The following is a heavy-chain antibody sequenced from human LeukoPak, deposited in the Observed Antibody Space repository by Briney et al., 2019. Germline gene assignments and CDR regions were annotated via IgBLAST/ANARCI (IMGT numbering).Heavy chain of an antibody. CDR3: AKDVGKWESLHFFDY. CDR1: GFTFSTNA. Sequence: PGGSLRLSCLTSGFTFSTNAMSWVRQAPGKGLEWISGISGSGASTYYADSVTGRFTISRDNSRNTLYLQMNSPRGDDTAVYYCAKDVGKWESLHFFDYWGQGTLVTVSS. D-gene: IGHD1-26*01. J-gene: IGHJ4*02. V-gene: IGHV3-23*01. CDR2: ISGSGAST.